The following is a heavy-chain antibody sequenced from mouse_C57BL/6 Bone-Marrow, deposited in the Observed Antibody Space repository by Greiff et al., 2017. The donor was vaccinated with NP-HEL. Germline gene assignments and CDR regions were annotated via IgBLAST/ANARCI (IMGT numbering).Heavy chain of an antibody. D-gene: IGHD1-1*01. CDR3: AMREYYGSYWYFDV. J-gene: IGHJ1*03. CDR2: IHPSDSDT. Sequence: QVHVKQPGAELVKPGASVKVSCKASGYTFTSYWMHWVKQRPGQGLEWIGRIHPSDSDTNYNQKFKGKATLTVDISSSTAYMQLSSLTSEDSAVYYCAMREYYGSYWYFDVWGTGTTVTVSS. V-gene: IGHV1-74*01. CDR1: GYTFTSYW.